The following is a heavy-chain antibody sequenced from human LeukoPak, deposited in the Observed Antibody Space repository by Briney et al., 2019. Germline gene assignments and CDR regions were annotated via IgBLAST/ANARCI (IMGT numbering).Heavy chain of an antibody. Sequence: GGSLRLSCAASGFTFSSYSMNWVRQAPGKGLEWVSSISSSSSYIYYADSVKGRFTISRDNAKNSLYLQMNSLRAEDTAVCYCARDLGPYSSGWDAFDIWGQGTMVTVSS. V-gene: IGHV3-21*01. CDR1: GFTFSSYS. J-gene: IGHJ3*02. CDR3: ARDLGPYSSGWDAFDI. CDR2: ISSSSSYI. D-gene: IGHD6-19*01.